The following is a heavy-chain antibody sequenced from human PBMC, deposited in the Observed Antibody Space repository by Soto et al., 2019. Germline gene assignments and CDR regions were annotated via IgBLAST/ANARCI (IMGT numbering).Heavy chain of an antibody. CDR1: GGTFSSCV. V-gene: IGHV1-69*01. CDR2: IIPMFGTA. D-gene: IGHD1-26*01. J-gene: IGHJ6*02. Sequence: SVKVSCKASGGTFSSCVISWVRQAPGQGLEWMGGIIPMFGTANYAQRFQGRVTITADESTSTAYMELSGLRSDDTAVYYCARDLEWELPTGSYYYGMDVWGLGTTVTVSS. CDR3: ARDLEWELPTGSYYYGMDV.